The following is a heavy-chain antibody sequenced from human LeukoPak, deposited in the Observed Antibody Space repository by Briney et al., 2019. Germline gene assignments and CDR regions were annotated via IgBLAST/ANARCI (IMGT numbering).Heavy chain of an antibody. Sequence: GASVKVSCKASGYTFTSYGISWVRQAPGQGLEWMGWISAYNGNTNYAQKLQGRVTMTTDTSTSTAYMELRSLRSDDTAVYYCAREDSGLYSSSWYYYGMDVWGQGTTVTVSS. D-gene: IGHD6-13*01. CDR1: GYTFTSYG. J-gene: IGHJ6*02. V-gene: IGHV1-18*01. CDR3: AREDSGLYSSSWYYYGMDV. CDR2: ISAYNGNT.